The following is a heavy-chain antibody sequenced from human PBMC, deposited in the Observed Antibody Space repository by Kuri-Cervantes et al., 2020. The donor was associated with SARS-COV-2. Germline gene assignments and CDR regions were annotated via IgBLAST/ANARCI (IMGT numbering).Heavy chain of an antibody. CDR2: LTNDGSDT. Sequence: GESLKISRAASGFTFSSYWMHWVRQAPGKGLVWVSRLTNDGSDTIFADSVKGRFTISRDNAKNMLYLYMNSLRADDTAVYYCARDSMTTRDFDYWGQGNLVTVSS. CDR1: GFTFSSYW. D-gene: IGHD4-11*01. CDR3: ARDSMTTRDFDY. V-gene: IGHV3-74*01. J-gene: IGHJ4*02.